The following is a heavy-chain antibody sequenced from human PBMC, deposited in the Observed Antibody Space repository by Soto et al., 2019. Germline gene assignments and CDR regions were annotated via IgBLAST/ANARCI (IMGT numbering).Heavy chain of an antibody. J-gene: IGHJ6*02. CDR1: GFTFSSYA. V-gene: IGHV3-30-3*01. CDR2: ISYDGSNK. Sequence: QVQLVESGGGVVQPGRSLRLSCAASGFTFSSYAMHWVRQAPGKGLEWVAVISYDGSNKYYADSVKGRFTISRDNSKNTLYLQMNSLRAEDTAVYYCARAKTGSNYVPYYYYYGMDVWGQGTTVTVSS. CDR3: ARAKTGSNYVPYYYYYGMDV. D-gene: IGHD4-4*01.